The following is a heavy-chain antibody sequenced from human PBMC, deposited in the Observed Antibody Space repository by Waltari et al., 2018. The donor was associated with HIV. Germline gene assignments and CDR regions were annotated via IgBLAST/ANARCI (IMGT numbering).Heavy chain of an antibody. CDR1: GGSISSSSYY. CDR2: IYYSGST. Sequence: QLQLQESGPGLVKPSETLSLTCTVSGGSISSSSYYWGWIRQPPGKGLEWIGSIYYSGSTYYNPSLKSRVTISVDTSKNQFSLKLSSVTAADTAVYYCARDRRSRGIAAARGNFDYWGQGTLVTVSS. CDR3: ARDRRSRGIAAARGNFDY. J-gene: IGHJ4*02. V-gene: IGHV4-39*07. D-gene: IGHD6-13*01.